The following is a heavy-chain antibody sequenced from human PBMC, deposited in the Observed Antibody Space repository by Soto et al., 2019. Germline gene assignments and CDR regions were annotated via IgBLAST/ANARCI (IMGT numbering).Heavy chain of an antibody. Sequence: GGSLRLSCAASGFTFSSYGMNWVRQAPGKGLEWVSYISSSSSTIYYADSVKGRFTISRDNAKNSLYLQMNSLRAEDTAVYYCARDHYDSSGYYENFDYWGQGTLVTVSS. V-gene: IGHV3-48*01. CDR2: ISSSSSTI. D-gene: IGHD3-22*01. CDR1: GFTFSSYG. CDR3: ARDHYDSSGYYENFDY. J-gene: IGHJ4*02.